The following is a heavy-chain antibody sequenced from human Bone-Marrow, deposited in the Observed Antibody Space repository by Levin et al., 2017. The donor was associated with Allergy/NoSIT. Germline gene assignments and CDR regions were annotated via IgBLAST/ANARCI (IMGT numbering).Heavy chain of an antibody. J-gene: IGHJ4*02. CDR1: GDSIPSTSYY. V-gene: IGHV4-39*01. CDR2: LYYSGST. Sequence: SQTLSLPCTVSGDSIPSTSYYWGWIRQPPGKGLEWIGSLYYSGSTDYKPSLKSRVTISVDTAKNQFSLKLSSVTAADTAVYYCARHVGDYYFDTSGVVDYWGQGTLVTVSS. D-gene: IGHD3-22*01. CDR3: ARHVGDYYFDTSGVVDY.